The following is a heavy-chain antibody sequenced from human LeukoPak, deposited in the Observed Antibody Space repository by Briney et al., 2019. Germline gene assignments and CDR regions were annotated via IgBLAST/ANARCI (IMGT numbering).Heavy chain of an antibody. D-gene: IGHD6-6*01. J-gene: IGHJ4*02. CDR2: IYSGGST. Sequence: GGSLRLSCAASGFTVSTNYMSWVRQAPGKGLEWVSVIYSGGSTYYADSVKGRFTISRDNSKNTLYLQMNSLRAEDTAVYYCARDRLYSSSSEDYWGQGTLVTVSS. V-gene: IGHV3-53*01. CDR3: ARDRLYSSSSEDY. CDR1: GFTVSTNY.